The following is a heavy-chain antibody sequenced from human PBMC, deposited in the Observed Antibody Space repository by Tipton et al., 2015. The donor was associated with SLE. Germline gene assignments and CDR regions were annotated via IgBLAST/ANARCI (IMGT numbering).Heavy chain of an antibody. V-gene: IGHV4-59*11. Sequence: TLSLTCSVSGGSISSHYWSWIRQPPGKGLEWLGYIYHSGSSNYNPSLKSRLIMSVDKSKNQLSLNLTSVTAADTAVYYCARERRYSYGPRGDWFDSWGQGTLVTVSS. CDR1: GGSISSHY. CDR3: ARERRYSYGPRGDWFDS. J-gene: IGHJ5*01. CDR2: IYHSGSS. D-gene: IGHD5-18*01.